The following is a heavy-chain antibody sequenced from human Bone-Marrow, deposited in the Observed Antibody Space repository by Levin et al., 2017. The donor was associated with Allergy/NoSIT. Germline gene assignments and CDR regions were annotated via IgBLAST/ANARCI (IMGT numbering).Heavy chain of an antibody. J-gene: IGHJ2*01. CDR2: INRDGSST. D-gene: IGHD4-17*01. V-gene: IGHV3-74*01. CDR3: ARDRVTTNWYFDL. Sequence: GESLKISCSASGFNFSSYWMHWVRQAPGKGLVWVSRINRDGSSTSYADSVKGRFTISRDNATNTLYLQMNSLRAEDTSVYYCARDRVTTNWYFDLWSRGNLVTVAS. CDR1: GFNFSSYW.